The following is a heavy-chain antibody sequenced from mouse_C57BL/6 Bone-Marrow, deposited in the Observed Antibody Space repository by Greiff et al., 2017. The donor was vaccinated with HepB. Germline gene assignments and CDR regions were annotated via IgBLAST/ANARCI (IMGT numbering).Heavy chain of an antibody. D-gene: IGHD1-1*01. CDR3: AKMGITTVVEGAMDY. J-gene: IGHJ4*01. V-gene: IGHV2-5*01. Sequence: VQGVESGPGLVQPSQRLSITCTVSGFSLTSYGVHWVRQSPGKGLEWLGVIWRGGSTDYNAAFMSRLSITKDNSKSQVFFKMNSLQADDTAIYYCAKMGITTVVEGAMDYWGQGTSVTVSS. CDR2: IWRGGST. CDR1: GFSLTSYG.